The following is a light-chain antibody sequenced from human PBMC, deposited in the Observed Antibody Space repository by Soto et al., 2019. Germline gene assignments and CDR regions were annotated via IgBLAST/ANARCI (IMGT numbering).Light chain of an antibody. CDR2: DAS. Sequence: DIQMTQSPSSLSASVGDRRTITCAASQDINKNLIWYQQKPGKXXKXXIYDASDLETGVPSRFSGSGSGTGFTFTISSLQPEDFETYYCQQYESLPLTFGQGTRLEIK. CDR1: QDINKN. J-gene: IGKJ5*01. CDR3: QQYESLPLT. V-gene: IGKV1-33*01.